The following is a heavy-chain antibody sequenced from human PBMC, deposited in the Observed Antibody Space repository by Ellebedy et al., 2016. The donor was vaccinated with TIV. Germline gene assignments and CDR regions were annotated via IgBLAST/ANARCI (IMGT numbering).Heavy chain of an antibody. CDR1: GGSISPYY. J-gene: IGHJ4*02. D-gene: IGHD4-23*01. V-gene: IGHV4-59*12. CDR3: AREGYGGNSDY. CDR2: ISYSGST. Sequence: MPSETLSLTCTVSGGSISPYYWSWIRQPPGKGLEWIGYISYSGSTNYNPSLQSRVTISVDTSKNQFSLKLSSVTAADTAVYYCAREGYGGNSDYWGQGTLVTVSS.